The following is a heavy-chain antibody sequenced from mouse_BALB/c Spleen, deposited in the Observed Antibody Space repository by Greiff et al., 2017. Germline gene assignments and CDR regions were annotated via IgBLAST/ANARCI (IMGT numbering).Heavy chain of an antibody. V-gene: IGHV5-4*02. D-gene: IGHD1-1*01. CDR2: ISDGGSYT. CDR3: ARDSSSWVDY. Sequence: EVQVVESGGGLVKPGGSLKLSCAASGFTFSDYYMYWVRQTPEKRLEWVATISDGGSYTYYPDSVKGRFTISRDNAKNNLYLQMSSLKSEDTAMYYCARDSSSWVDYWGQGTSVTVSS. CDR1: GFTFSDYY. J-gene: IGHJ4*01.